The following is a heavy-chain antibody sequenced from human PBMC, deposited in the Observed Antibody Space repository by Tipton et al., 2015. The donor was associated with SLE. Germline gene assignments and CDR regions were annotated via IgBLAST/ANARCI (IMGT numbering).Heavy chain of an antibody. V-gene: IGHV4-34*01. D-gene: IGHD6-19*01. Sequence: TLSLTCAVYGGSFSGYYWSWIRQPPGKGLEWIGEINHSGSTNYNPSLKSRVTISVDTSKNQFSLKLSSVTAADTAVYYCARQGAVAGFDNWGQGTLVTVSS. CDR3: ARQGAVAGFDN. CDR2: INHSGST. J-gene: IGHJ4*02. CDR1: GGSFSGYY.